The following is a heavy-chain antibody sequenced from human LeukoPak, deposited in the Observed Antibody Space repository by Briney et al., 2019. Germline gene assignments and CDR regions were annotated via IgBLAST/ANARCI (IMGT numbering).Heavy chain of an antibody. D-gene: IGHD2-21*02. CDR2: INPNSGGT. CDR3: FMVTATTWGPRDAFDI. Sequence: ASVKVSCKASGYTFTGYYMHWVRQAPGQGLEWMGWINPNSGGTNYAQKFQGRVTMTRDTSISTAYMELSRLRSDDTAVYYRFMVTATTWGPRDAFDIWGQGTMVTVSS. CDR1: GYTFTGYY. J-gene: IGHJ3*02. V-gene: IGHV1-2*02.